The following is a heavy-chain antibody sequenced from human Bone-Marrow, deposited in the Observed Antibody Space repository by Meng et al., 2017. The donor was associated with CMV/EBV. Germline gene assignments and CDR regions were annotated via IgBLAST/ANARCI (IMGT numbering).Heavy chain of an antibody. J-gene: IGHJ4*02. D-gene: IGHD1-14*01. CDR2: SNNNGGST. Sequence: ACGSTSGRSAVPWVGPTPGKGLDWVSSSNNNGGSTYYGDSVMGRFTVSRDNFKNTLDQQMISLRAEDAAVYYCAKVIGVANPYYFDYWGQGTLVTVSS. CDR1: GSTSGRSA. CDR3: AKVIGVANPYYFDY. V-gene: IGHV3-23*01.